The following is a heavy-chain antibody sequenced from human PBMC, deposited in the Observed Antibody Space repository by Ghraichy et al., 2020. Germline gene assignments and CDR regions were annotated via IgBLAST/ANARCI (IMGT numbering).Heavy chain of an antibody. Sequence: SETLSLTCTVSGGSISSGGYYWSWIRQHPGKGLEWIGYIYYSGSTYYNPSLKSRVTISVDTSKNQFSLKLSSVTAADTAVYYCARGWDGFNFGGQNWFDPWGQGTLVTVSS. D-gene: IGHD5-24*01. V-gene: IGHV4-31*03. CDR3: ARGWDGFNFGGQNWFDP. J-gene: IGHJ5*02. CDR2: IYYSGST. CDR1: GGSISSGGYY.